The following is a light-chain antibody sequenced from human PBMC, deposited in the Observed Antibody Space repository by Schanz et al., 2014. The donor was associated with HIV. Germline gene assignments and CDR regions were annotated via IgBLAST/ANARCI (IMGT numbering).Light chain of an antibody. J-gene: IGLJ2*01. CDR3: SSYAGSNNFVV. V-gene: IGLV1-40*01. CDR1: SSNIGAGYD. CDR2: GNS. Sequence: QSVLTQPPSVSGAPGQRVTISCTGSSSNIGAGYDVHWYQHLPGTAPKLLIYGNSNRPSGVPDRFSGSKSGTSASLAITGLQAEDEADYYCSSYAGSNNFVVFGGGTKLTV.